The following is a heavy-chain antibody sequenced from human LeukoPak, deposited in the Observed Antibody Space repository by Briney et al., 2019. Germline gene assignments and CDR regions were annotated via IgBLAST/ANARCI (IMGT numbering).Heavy chain of an antibody. CDR3: ARMGSLKNWFDP. Sequence: SVKVSCKASGGTFSSYAISWVRQAPGQGLEWMGRIIPILGIANYAQKFQGRVTITADKSTSTAYMELSSLRSEDTAVYYCARMGSLKNWFDPWGQGTLVTVSS. CDR2: IIPILGIA. D-gene: IGHD3-16*01. V-gene: IGHV1-69*04. J-gene: IGHJ5*02. CDR1: GGTFSSYA.